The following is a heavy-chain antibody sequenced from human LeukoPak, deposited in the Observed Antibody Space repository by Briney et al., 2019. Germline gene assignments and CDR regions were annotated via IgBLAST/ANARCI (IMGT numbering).Heavy chain of an antibody. J-gene: IGHJ3*02. V-gene: IGHV4-30-2*01. CDR3: ARDRTLTTMTPEAFDI. D-gene: IGHD4-17*01. Sequence: SETLSLTCTISGDSISNGDYYWGWIRQPPGKGLKWIANIYHGGITYDNPSLKSRLTISIDKSKNHFSLELRSVTAADTAVYYCARDRTLTTMTPEAFDIWGQGTMVTVSS. CDR2: IYHGGIT. CDR1: GDSISNGDYY.